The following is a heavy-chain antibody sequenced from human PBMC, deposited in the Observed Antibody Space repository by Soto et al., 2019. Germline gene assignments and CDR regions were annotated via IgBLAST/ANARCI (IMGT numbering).Heavy chain of an antibody. D-gene: IGHD3-22*01. J-gene: IGHJ4*02. Sequence: EVQLLESGGGLVQPGGSLRLSCAASGITISNYPMSWVRQDPGKGLDWVSGISGSGDRTYYADSAKGRFTISKDISRNSLYLQLDSLAVEDTAVYFCVKDDGGYPSTAPHWGQGTLVTLSS. CDR1: GITISNYP. CDR3: VKDDGGYPSTAPH. V-gene: IGHV3-23*01. CDR2: ISGSGDRT.